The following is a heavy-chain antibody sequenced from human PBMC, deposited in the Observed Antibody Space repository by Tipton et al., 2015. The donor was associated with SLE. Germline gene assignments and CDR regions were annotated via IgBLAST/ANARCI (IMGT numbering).Heavy chain of an antibody. J-gene: IGHJ4*02. CDR2: IYTSGRT. CDR3: ARGAGIAAAATRFDY. Sequence: TLSLTCSVYGGSISFGSYYWSWIRQPPGKGLEWIGYIYTSGRTDYNPSLTSRVTISVDRSKKEVSLSLTSVTAADTAVYYCARGAGIAAAATRFDYWGQGTLVTISS. D-gene: IGHD6-13*01. V-gene: IGHV4-61*09. CDR1: GGSISFGSYY.